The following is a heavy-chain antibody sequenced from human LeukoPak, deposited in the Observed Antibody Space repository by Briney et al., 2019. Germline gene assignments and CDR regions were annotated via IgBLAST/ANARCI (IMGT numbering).Heavy chain of an antibody. Sequence: SETLSLTCAVYGGSFSGYYWSWIRQPPGKGLEWIGEINHSGSTNYNPSLKSRVAISVDTSKNQFSLKLSSVTAADTAVYYCARRVVVITSWWANWFDPWGQGTLVTVSS. D-gene: IGHD3-22*01. V-gene: IGHV4-34*01. CDR3: ARRVVVITSWWANWFDP. CDR1: GGSFSGYY. J-gene: IGHJ5*02. CDR2: INHSGST.